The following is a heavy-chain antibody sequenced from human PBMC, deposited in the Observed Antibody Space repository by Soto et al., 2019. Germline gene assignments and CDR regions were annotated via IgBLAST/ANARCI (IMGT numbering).Heavy chain of an antibody. V-gene: IGHV5-10-1*01. D-gene: IGHD3-10*01. CDR1: GYSLTSYW. J-gene: IGHJ6*02. Sequence: XESLKISCKGSGYSLTSYWISWVRQMPGKGLEWMGRIDPSDSYTNYSPSFQGHVTISADKSISTAYLQWSSLKASDTAMYYCARSRITMVRGYGMDVWGQGTTVTVSS. CDR2: IDPSDSYT. CDR3: ARSRITMVRGYGMDV.